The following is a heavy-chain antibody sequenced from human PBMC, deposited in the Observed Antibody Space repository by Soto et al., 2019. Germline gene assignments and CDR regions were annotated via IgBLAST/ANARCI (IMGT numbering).Heavy chain of an antibody. D-gene: IGHD1-1*01. Sequence: GGSLRLSCAASGFSVSSHHMNWVRQAPGKGLEWVSVMYSGGTTSYPDPLKGRCTISRDNSKNMLYLQVDNLRADDTAVYYCARDGRDGFPLDYWGQGTLVTVSS. CDR3: ARDGRDGFPLDY. CDR1: GFSVSSHH. V-gene: IGHV3-53*01. CDR2: MYSGGTT. J-gene: IGHJ4*02.